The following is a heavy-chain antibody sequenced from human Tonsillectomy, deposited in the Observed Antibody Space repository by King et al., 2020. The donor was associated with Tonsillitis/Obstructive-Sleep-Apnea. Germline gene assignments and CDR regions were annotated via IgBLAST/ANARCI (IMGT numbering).Heavy chain of an antibody. D-gene: IGHD5-18*01. CDR3: ASDVDTTRTTDDY. CDR2: IDPSDSYT. Sequence: VQLVESGAEVKKPGESLRISCKGSGYSFATYWINWVRQMPGKGLEWMGRIDPSDSYTNYSPSFQGHVTISADKSINTSYLQWSSLKASDTAMYYCASDVDTTRTTDDYWGQGTLVTVSS. V-gene: IGHV5-10-1*03. J-gene: IGHJ4*02. CDR1: GYSFATYW.